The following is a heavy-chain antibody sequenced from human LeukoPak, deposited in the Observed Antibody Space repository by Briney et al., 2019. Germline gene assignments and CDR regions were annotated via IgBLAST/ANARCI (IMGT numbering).Heavy chain of an antibody. CDR3: ARGLFFDY. CDR2: IYHSGST. J-gene: IGHJ4*02. CDR1: GYSISSGYY. V-gene: IGHV4-38-2*01. Sequence: SETLSLTCAVSGYSISSGYYWGWIRQPPGKGLEWIGSIYHSGSTYYNPSLKSRVTISVDTSKNQFSLKLSSVPAADTAVYYCARGLFFDYWGQGTLVTVSS.